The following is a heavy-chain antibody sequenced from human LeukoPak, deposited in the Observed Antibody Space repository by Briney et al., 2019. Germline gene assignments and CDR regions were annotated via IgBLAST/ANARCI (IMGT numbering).Heavy chain of an antibody. CDR2: ISGSGGST. J-gene: IGHJ4*02. V-gene: IGHV3-23*01. CDR3: ARQQLVRWSPDY. CDR1: GFTFSSYA. Sequence: GGSLRLSCAASGFTFSSYAMSWVRQAPGKGLEWVSAISGSGGSTYYADSVKGRFTISRDNSKNTLYLQMNSLRAEDTAVYYCARQQLVRWSPDYWGQGTLVTVSS. D-gene: IGHD6-13*01.